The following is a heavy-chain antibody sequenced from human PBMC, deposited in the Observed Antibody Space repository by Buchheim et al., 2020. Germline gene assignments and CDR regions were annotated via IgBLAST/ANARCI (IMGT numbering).Heavy chain of an antibody. CDR3: VRDVYCSGARCYSYGMDV. Sequence: QVQLQESGPGLVTPSQTLSLTCTVSGGSISSGDYYWSWIRQPPGKGLEWIGYIYYSGRTYYTPSLKSRVTISGDTSKNQFSLKMISVTAADTAVYYCVRDVYCSGARCYSYGMDVWGQGTT. D-gene: IGHD2-15*01. J-gene: IGHJ6*02. V-gene: IGHV4-30-4*01. CDR1: GGSISSGDYY. CDR2: IYYSGRT.